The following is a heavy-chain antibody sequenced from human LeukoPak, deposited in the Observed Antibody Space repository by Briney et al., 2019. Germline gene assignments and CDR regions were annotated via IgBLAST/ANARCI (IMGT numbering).Heavy chain of an antibody. V-gene: IGHV3-48*04. D-gene: IGHD5-24*01. CDR1: GFTVSSNS. CDR3: ARSRRDNYYYYYGMDV. J-gene: IGHJ6*02. Sequence: GGSLRLSCAASGFTVSSNSMSWVRQAPGKGLEWVSNISSSDTTIHYADSVKGRFTISRDNARNSLYLQMNSLRAEDTAVYYCARSRRDNYYYYYGMDVWGQGTTVTVSS. CDR2: ISSSDTTI.